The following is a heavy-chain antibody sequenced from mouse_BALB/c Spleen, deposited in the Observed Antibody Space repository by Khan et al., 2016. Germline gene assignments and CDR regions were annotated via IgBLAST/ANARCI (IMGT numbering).Heavy chain of an antibody. D-gene: IGHD2-14*01. V-gene: IGHV7-3*02. CDR2: IRHKDNGYTS. J-gene: IGHJ2*01. CDR1: GFTFTDYY. CDR3: AGDWVRDY. Sequence: EVELVESGGGLVQPGGSLRLSCATSGFTFTDYYMSWVRQPPGKALEWLGFIRHKDNGYTSEYSASVKGRFTISRDNYKSFLHLQMITSKATAISSYDRAGDWVRDYWGQGTTLTVSS.